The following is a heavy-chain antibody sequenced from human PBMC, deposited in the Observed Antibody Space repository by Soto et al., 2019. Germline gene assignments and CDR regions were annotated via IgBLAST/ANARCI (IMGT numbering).Heavy chain of an antibody. D-gene: IGHD3-3*01. CDR1: GDTFSSYA. Sequence: QVQLVQSGAEVKKPGSSVQVSCKASGDTFSSYAISWVLQSPGQGLEWMVWIIPIFGTANYAQKFQGRVPITADESTITAYVELRSLGSEDMALYYCASAGDFWSGYPGYYGMYVWGQGTTVTVAS. CDR2: IIPIFGTA. J-gene: IGHJ6*02. V-gene: IGHV1-69*01. CDR3: ASAGDFWSGYPGYYGMYV.